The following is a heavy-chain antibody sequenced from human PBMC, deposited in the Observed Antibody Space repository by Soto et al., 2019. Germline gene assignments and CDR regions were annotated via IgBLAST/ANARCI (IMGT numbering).Heavy chain of an antibody. D-gene: IGHD3-10*01. Sequence: EVQLVESGGGLVQPGGSLRLSCAASGFTLSTYWMTWVRQAPGKGLEWVATIKQDGSEKYYVDSVKGRFTISRDNAKNSLYLQMNSLRVEDTAVYYCARDDYYGSGRMSYYYYGMDVWGQGTTVTVSS. CDR1: GFTLSTYW. V-gene: IGHV3-7*01. CDR3: ARDDYYGSGRMSYYYYGMDV. J-gene: IGHJ6*02. CDR2: IKQDGSEK.